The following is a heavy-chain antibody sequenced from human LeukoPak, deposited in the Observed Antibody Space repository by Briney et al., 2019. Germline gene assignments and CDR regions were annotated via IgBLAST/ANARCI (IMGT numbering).Heavy chain of an antibody. CDR3: ARRLYGGNFGN. J-gene: IGHJ4*02. D-gene: IGHD4-23*01. CDR1: GGSISSYY. CDR2: IYHSGST. Sequence: PSETLSLTCTVSGGSISSYYWSWIRQPPGKGLECIGYIYHSGSTSHSPSLKSRVTISVDTSKNQFSLKLSSVAAADTAVYYCARRLYGGNFGNWGQGTLVTVSS. V-gene: IGHV4-59*01.